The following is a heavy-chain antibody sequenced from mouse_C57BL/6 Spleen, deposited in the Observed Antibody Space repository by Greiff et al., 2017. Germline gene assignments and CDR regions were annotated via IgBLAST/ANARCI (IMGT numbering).Heavy chain of an antibody. CDR1: GFIIKNTY. CDR2: IDPANGNT. Sequence: VQLKESVAELVRPGASVKLSCTASGFIIKNTYMHWVKQRPEQGLEWIGRIDPANGNTKYAPKFQGKATITADTSSNTAYLQLSSLISEDTAIYYCAGGSSYYFDYWGQGTTLTVSS. CDR3: AGGSSYYFDY. J-gene: IGHJ2*01. V-gene: IGHV14-3*01. D-gene: IGHD1-1*01.